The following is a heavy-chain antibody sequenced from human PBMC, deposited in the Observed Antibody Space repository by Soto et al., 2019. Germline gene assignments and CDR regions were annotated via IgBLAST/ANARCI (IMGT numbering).Heavy chain of an antibody. CDR2: TYYRSKWYN. CDR1: GDSVSSNSAA. J-gene: IGHJ4*01. D-gene: IGHD6-13*01. Sequence: QSQTLSITCAISGDSVSSNSAAWNWIRQSPSRGLEWLGRTYYRSKWYNDYAVSVISRITINPDTSKNQFSLQLNSVTPEDLAVFYCARENGERLIIAAAAYFVYCGQGTLVSVSS. V-gene: IGHV6-1*01. CDR3: ARENGERLIIAAAAYFVY.